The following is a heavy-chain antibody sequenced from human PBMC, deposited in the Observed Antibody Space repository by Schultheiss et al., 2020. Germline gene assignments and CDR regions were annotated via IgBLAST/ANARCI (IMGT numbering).Heavy chain of an antibody. CDR2: IYHSGST. V-gene: IGHV4-34*01. CDR3: ARGTVTTGGYYYYMDV. J-gene: IGHJ6*03. D-gene: IGHD4-17*01. Sequence: AETLSLTCAVYGGSFSGYYWSWIRQPPGKGLEWIGEIYHSGSTNYNPSLKSRATISVDTSTNQFSLKLSSVTAADTAVYYCARGTVTTGGYYYYMDVWGKGTTVTVSS. CDR1: GGSFSGYY.